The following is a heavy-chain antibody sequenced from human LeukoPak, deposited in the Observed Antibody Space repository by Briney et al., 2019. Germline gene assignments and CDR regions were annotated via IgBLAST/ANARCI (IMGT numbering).Heavy chain of an antibody. Sequence: GGSLRLSCAASGFTFSSYWMHWVRQAPGKGLVWVSRINSDGSSTSYADSVKGRFTISRDNANNSQYLQMNSLRAVDTAGYYCAREAAWFDPWGQGTLVTVSS. CDR3: AREAAWFDP. CDR2: INSDGSST. CDR1: GFTFSSYW. J-gene: IGHJ5*02. V-gene: IGHV3-74*01. D-gene: IGHD6-13*01.